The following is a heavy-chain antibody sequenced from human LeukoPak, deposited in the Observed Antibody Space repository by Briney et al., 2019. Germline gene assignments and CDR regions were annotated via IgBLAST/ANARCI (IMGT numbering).Heavy chain of an antibody. J-gene: IGHJ4*02. CDR1: GYTFNNYD. Sequence: GASVKVSCKASGYTFNNYDINWVRQATGQGLEWMGWMNPKSGYTGYAQKFQGRVTMTRDTSISTAYMELGSQRSEDTAVYYCARVTGSIDYWGQGTLVTVSS. CDR3: ARVTGSIDY. D-gene: IGHD1-26*01. V-gene: IGHV1-8*01. CDR2: MNPKSGYT.